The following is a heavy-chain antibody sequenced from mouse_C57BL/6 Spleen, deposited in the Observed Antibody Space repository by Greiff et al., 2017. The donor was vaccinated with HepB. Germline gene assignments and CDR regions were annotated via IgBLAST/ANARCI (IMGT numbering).Heavy chain of an antibody. CDR3: ARAGYDYDEGIDY. CDR1: GYSFTSYY. J-gene: IGHJ2*01. CDR2: IYPGSGNT. Sequence: VQLQQSGPELVKPGASVKISCKASGYSFTSYYIHWVKQRPGQGLEWIGWIYPGSGNTKYNEKFKGKATLTADTSSSTAYMQLSSLTSEDSAVYYCARAGYDYDEGIDYWGQGTTLTVSS. V-gene: IGHV1-66*01. D-gene: IGHD2-4*01.